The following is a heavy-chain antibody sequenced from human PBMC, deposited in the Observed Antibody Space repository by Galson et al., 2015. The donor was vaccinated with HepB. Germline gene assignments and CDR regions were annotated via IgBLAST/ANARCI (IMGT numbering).Heavy chain of an antibody. CDR2: ISGSGGNT. D-gene: IGHD1-26*01. V-gene: IGHV3-23*01. J-gene: IGHJ4*02. CDR3: ARDRLRVGATGGFDY. CDR1: GFIFSGYA. Sequence: SLRLSCAASGFIFSGYAMNWVRQAPGKGLEWVSAISGSGGNTYYADSVKGRFTISRDNSKNTLYVQMNSLRAEDTAVYYCARDRLRVGATGGFDYWGQGALVTVSS.